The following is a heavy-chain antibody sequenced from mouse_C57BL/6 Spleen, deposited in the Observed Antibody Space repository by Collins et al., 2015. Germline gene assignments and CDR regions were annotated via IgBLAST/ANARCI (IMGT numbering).Heavy chain of an antibody. V-gene: IGHV14-3*01. CDR3: ARIYYYGSSFYYAMDY. D-gene: IGHD1-1*01. J-gene: IGHJ4*01. CDR1: GFNXKNTY. CDR2: IDPANGNT. Sequence: EVQLQQSVAELVRPGASVKLSCTASGFNXKNTYMHWVKQRPEQGLEWIGRIDPANGNTKYAPKFQGKATITADTSSNTAYLQLSSLTSEDTAIYYCARIYYYGSSFYYAMDYWGQGTSVTVSS.